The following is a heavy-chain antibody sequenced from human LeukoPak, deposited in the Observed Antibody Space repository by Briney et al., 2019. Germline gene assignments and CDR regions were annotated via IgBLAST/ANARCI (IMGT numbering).Heavy chain of an antibody. Sequence: ASVKVSCKASGGTFSSYAISWVRQAPGQGLEWMGGIIPIFGTANYAQKFQGRVTITADESTSTAYMELSSLRSEDTAVYYCAVSRDGDVAGNPITWLFDYWGQGTLVTVSS. CDR2: IIPIFGTA. V-gene: IGHV1-69*13. CDR1: GGTFSSYA. CDR3: AVSRDGDVAGNPITWLFDY. J-gene: IGHJ4*02. D-gene: IGHD3-10*01.